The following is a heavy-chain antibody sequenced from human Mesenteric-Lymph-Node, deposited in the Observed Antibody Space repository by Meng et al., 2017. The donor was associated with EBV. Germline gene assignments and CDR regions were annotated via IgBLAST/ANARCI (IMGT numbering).Heavy chain of an antibody. J-gene: IGHJ4*02. Sequence: QPQRWGEGRLQPPETLSLTCVVDGGSFGGYYWSWIRQPPGKGLEWIGEISHSGRTNYNPSLKSRVSLSVDTSKNQFSLKLSSVTAADTAVYYCARAGSVGWSELDYWGQGTLVTAPQ. CDR2: ISHSGRT. V-gene: IGHV4-34*01. CDR3: ARAGSVGWSELDY. CDR1: GGSFGGYY. D-gene: IGHD6-19*01.